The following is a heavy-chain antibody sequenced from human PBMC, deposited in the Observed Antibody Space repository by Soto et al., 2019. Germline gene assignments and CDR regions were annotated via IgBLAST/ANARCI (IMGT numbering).Heavy chain of an antibody. V-gene: IGHV3-30-3*01. Sequence: QVQLVESGGGVVQPGRSLRLSCEASGITFSRYAMHWVRQATCKWLEWVAVISDDGSKKFHADSVKGRFTIYRDNSKHTLYRQINILRGEDTAVYYCEDASTTMTLFDNWGQGTLITVSS. D-gene: IGHD4-17*01. CDR1: GITFSRYA. CDR2: ISDDGSKK. CDR3: EDASTTMTLFDN. J-gene: IGHJ4*02.